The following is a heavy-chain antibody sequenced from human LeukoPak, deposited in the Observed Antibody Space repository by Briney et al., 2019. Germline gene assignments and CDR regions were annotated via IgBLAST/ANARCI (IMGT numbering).Heavy chain of an antibody. D-gene: IGHD5-18*01. CDR3: ARASQRYSSSRLYYYGMDV. V-gene: IGHV4-39*07. CDR1: GGSISSSSYY. Sequence: SSETLSLTCTVSGGSISSSSYYWGWIRQPPGKGLEWIGSIYYSGSTYYNPSLKSRVTISVDTSKNQFSLKLSSVTAADTAVYYCARASQRYSSSRLYYYGMDVWGQGTTVTVSS. CDR2: IYYSGST. J-gene: IGHJ6*02.